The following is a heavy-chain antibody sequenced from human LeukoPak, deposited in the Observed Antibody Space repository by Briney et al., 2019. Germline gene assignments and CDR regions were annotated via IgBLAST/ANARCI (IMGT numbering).Heavy chain of an antibody. CDR1: AYTFTDYY. Sequence: ASVKVSCKASAYTFTDYYMHWVRQAPGQGLEWMGWINPNIGGTNYAQKFQGRVTMTRDTSISTAYMELSRLRSDDTAVYYCARVTNYYYMDVWGKGTTVTVSS. CDR3: ARVTNYYYMDV. V-gene: IGHV1-2*02. J-gene: IGHJ6*03. D-gene: IGHD1-14*01. CDR2: INPNIGGT.